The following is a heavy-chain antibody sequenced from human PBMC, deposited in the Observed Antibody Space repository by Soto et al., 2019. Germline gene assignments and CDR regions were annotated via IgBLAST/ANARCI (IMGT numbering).Heavy chain of an antibody. V-gene: IGHV1-18*04. Sequence: ASVKVSCKASGYTFTSYGISWVRQAPGQGLEWMGWISAYNGNTNYAQKLQGRVTMTTDTSTSTAYMELRSLRSDDTAVYYCARVRRYGVAGPQYFKHCGQGTLVTVSS. CDR3: ARVRRYGVAGPQYFKH. CDR1: GYTFTSYG. J-gene: IGHJ1*01. CDR2: ISAYNGNT. D-gene: IGHD6-19*01.